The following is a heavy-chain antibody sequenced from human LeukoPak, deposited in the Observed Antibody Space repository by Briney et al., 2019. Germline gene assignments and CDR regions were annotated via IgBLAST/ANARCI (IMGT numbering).Heavy chain of an antibody. CDR2: IYPGDSDT. CDR1: GYSFTSYW. Sequence: GESLKISCKGSGYSFTSYWIGLVRQMPGKGLEWMGIIYPGDSDTRYSPSFQGQVTISADNSISTAYLQWSSLKASDTAMYYCATPAYDILTGHIYNWGYWGQGTLVTVSS. V-gene: IGHV5-51*01. D-gene: IGHD3-9*01. CDR3: ATPAYDILTGHIYNWGY. J-gene: IGHJ4*02.